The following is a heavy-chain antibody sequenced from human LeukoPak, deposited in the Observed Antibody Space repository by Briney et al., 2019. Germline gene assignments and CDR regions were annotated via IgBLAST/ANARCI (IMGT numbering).Heavy chain of an antibody. V-gene: IGHV3-66*01. CDR3: ALLGRGDYGGYYYGMDV. D-gene: IGHD4-17*01. CDR1: EFSVKYNY. Sequence: PGGSLRLSCAASEFSVKYNYMTWVRQAPGKGLEWVSVIYSGGSTYYADSVKGRFTISRDNSKNTLYLQMNSLRAEDTAVYYCALLGRGDYGGYYYGMDVWGQGTTVTVSS. J-gene: IGHJ6*02. CDR2: IYSGGST.